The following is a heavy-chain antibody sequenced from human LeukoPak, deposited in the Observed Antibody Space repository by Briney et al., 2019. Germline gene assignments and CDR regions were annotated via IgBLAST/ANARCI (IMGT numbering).Heavy chain of an antibody. CDR3: ARVWRYCSSTSCYTTNWYFDL. Sequence: PSQTLSLTCAVSGGSISSGGYYWSWIRQPAGKGLEWIGRIYTSGSTNYNPSLKSRVTISVDTSKNQFSLKLSSVTAADTAVYYCARVWRYCSSTSCYTTNWYFDLWGRGTLVTVSS. CDR2: IYTSGST. J-gene: IGHJ2*01. CDR1: GGSISSGGYY. D-gene: IGHD2-2*02. V-gene: IGHV4-61*02.